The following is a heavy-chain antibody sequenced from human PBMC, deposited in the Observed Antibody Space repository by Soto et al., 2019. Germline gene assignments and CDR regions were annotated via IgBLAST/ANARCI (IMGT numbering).Heavy chain of an antibody. CDR2: ISYDGSNK. CDR1: GFNFSSYG. CDR3: AKDRAHYYYYMDV. Sequence: AGGSLRLSCAASGFNFSSYGMHWVRQAPGKGLEWVAVISYDGSNKYYADSVKGRFTISRDNSKNTLYLQMNSLRAEDTAVYYCAKDRAHYYYYMDVWGKGTTVTVSS. J-gene: IGHJ6*03. D-gene: IGHD3-10*01. V-gene: IGHV3-30*18.